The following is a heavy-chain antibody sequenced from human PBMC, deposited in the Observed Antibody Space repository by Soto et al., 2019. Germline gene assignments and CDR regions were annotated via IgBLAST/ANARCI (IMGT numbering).Heavy chain of an antibody. CDR3: AKDGSGYYDSSGYWPGYFDL. J-gene: IGHJ2*01. CDR1: GFTFSSYG. Sequence: QVQLVESGGGVVQPGRSLRLSCAASGFTFSSYGMHWVRQAPGKGLEWVAVISYDGSNKYYADSVKGRFTISRDNSKNTLYLQLNSLRAEDTAVYYCAKDGSGYYDSSGYWPGYFDLWGRGTLVTVSS. D-gene: IGHD3-22*01. V-gene: IGHV3-30*18. CDR2: ISYDGSNK.